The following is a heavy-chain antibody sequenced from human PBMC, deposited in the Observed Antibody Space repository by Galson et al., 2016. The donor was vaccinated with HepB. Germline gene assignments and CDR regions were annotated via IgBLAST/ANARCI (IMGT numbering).Heavy chain of an antibody. CDR2: IRSKANSYAT. V-gene: IGHV3-73*01. CDR3: TNICSGGSCYR. D-gene: IGHD2-15*01. Sequence: SLRLSCAASGFTFSGSAMHWVRQAFGKGLEWVGRIRSKANSYATAYAASVKGRFTISREDSKNTAYLQMNSLKTEDTAVYYCTNICSGGSCYRWGQGTLVTVPS. J-gene: IGHJ4*02. CDR1: GFTFSGSA.